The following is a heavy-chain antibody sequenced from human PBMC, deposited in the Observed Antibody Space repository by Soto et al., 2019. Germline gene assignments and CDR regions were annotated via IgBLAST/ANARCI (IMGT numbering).Heavy chain of an antibody. CDR2: ITPILEAT. Sequence: QVQLVQSGAEVRKPGSSVKVSCRASGGTFSDFTVTWVRQAPGQGLEWMGGITPILEATKYAQTFQDRVTFTADESTSTVFMELSSLRSEDTAVYFCATSYCGNECQPNRAFYYFGWDVWGQGTTVTVSS. CDR3: ATSYCGNECQPNRAFYYFGWDV. D-gene: IGHD2-21*01. V-gene: IGHV1-69*01. J-gene: IGHJ6*02. CDR1: GGTFSDFT.